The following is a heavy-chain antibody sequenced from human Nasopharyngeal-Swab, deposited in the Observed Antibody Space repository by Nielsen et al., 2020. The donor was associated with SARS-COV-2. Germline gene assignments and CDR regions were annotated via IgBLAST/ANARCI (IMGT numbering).Heavy chain of an antibody. Sequence: GGSLRLSCAASGFTFSSYSMNWVRQAPGKGLEWVSSISSSSYVYYADSVKGRFTISRDNAKNSLYLQMNSLRAEDTAVYYCARGKIGCSSTSCYGFWFDPWGQGTLVTVSS. V-gene: IGHV3-21*01. J-gene: IGHJ5*02. CDR1: GFTFSSYS. CDR2: ISSSSYV. CDR3: ARGKIGCSSTSCYGFWFDP. D-gene: IGHD2-2*01.